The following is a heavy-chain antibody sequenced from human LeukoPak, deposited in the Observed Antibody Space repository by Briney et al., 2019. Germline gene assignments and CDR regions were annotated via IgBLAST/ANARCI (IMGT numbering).Heavy chain of an antibody. J-gene: IGHJ4*02. Sequence: SETLSLTCAVYGGSFSGYYWSWIRQPPGKGLEWIGRIYASGRTNYNPSLKSRVTMSVDTSKNQFSLNLSSVTAADTAVYYCAGSGGYEYDYWGQGTLVTVSS. CDR1: GGSFSGYY. CDR3: AGSGGYEYDY. V-gene: IGHV4-59*10. CDR2: IYASGRT. D-gene: IGHD5-12*01.